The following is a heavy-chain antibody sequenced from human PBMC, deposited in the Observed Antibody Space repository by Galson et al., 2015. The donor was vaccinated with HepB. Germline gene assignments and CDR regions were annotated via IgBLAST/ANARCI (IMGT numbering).Heavy chain of an antibody. D-gene: IGHD2-2*02. CDR2: TRHKADSYST. CDR3: ARYTAWGIDF. CDR1: GFSFSDHY. J-gene: IGHJ4*02. V-gene: IGHV3-72*01. Sequence: SMRLSCAASGFSFSDHYMDWVRQAPGKGLEWVGRTRHKADSYSTDYAASVRGRFTISRDDSKNSLYLQMNSLKTEDTAVYYCARYTAWGIDFWGQGTLVTVSS.